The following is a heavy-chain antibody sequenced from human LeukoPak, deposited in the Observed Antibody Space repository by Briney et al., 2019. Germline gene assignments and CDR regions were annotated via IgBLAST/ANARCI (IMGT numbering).Heavy chain of an antibody. J-gene: IGHJ4*02. CDR3: TRHAPEYSTL. CDR1: GFTFSGSA. D-gene: IGHD6-6*01. CDR2: IRSKAHSYAT. V-gene: IGHV3-73*01. Sequence: GGSLRLSCAASGFTFSGSAMHWVRQASGKGLEWVGRIRSKAHSYATAYAASVKGRFTISRDDSKNTAYLQMNSLKTEDTAVYYCTRHAPEYSTLWGQGTLVTVSS.